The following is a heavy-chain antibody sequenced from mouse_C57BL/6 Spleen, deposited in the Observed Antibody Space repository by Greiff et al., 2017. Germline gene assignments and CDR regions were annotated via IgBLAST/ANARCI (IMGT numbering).Heavy chain of an antibody. CDR2: ISSGSSTI. J-gene: IGHJ4*01. CDR1: GFTFSDYG. D-gene: IGHD3-2*02. CDR3: AKTAQARYAMDY. V-gene: IGHV5-17*01. Sequence: EVKVEESGGGLVKPGGSLKLSCAASGFTFSDYGMHWVRQAPEKGLEWVAYISSGSSTIYYADTVKGRFTISRDNAKNTLFLQMTSLRSEDTAMYYCAKTAQARYAMDYWGQGTSVTVSS.